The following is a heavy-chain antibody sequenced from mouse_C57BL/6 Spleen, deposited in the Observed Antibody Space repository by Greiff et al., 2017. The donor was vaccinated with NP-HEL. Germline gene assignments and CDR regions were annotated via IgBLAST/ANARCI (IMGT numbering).Heavy chain of an antibody. D-gene: IGHD1-1*01. V-gene: IGHV1-80*01. J-gene: IGHJ2*01. CDR3: ARQITTVVATSFDY. Sequence: QVQLQQSGAELVKPGASVKISCKASGYAFSSYWMNWVKQRPGKGLEWIGQIYPGDGDTNYNGKFKGKATLTADKSSSTAYMQRSSLTSEDSAVYFWARQITTVVATSFDYWGQGTTLTVSS. CDR2: IYPGDGDT. CDR1: GYAFSSYW.